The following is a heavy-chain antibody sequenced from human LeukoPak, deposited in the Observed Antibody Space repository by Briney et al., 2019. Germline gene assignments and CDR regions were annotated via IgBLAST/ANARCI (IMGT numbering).Heavy chain of an antibody. D-gene: IGHD5-18*01. J-gene: IGHJ5*02. CDR3: ARDQGLYSYGYGTYPNWFDP. V-gene: IGHV3-21*01. Sequence: GGSLRLSYAASGFTFSSYSMNWVRQAPGKGLEWVSSISSSSSYIYYADSVKGRFTISRDNAKNSLYLQMNSLRAEDTAVYYCARDQGLYSYGYGTYPNWFDPWGQGTLVTVSS. CDR1: GFTFSSYS. CDR2: ISSSSSYI.